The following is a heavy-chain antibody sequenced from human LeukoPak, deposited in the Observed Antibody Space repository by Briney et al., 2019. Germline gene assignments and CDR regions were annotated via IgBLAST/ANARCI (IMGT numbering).Heavy chain of an antibody. CDR1: GVSLSSSSYY. V-gene: IGHV4-39*01. CDR3: ARRAYGDYIADY. D-gene: IGHD4-17*01. J-gene: IGHJ4*02. Sequence: SETLSLTCTVSGVSLSSSSYYWGWIRQPPGKGLEWIGRIYYSGSTYYNPSLKRRVTISVDTSNSQFSLKLSSVTAADTAVYYCARRAYGDYIADYWGQRTLVTVSS. CDR2: IYYSGST.